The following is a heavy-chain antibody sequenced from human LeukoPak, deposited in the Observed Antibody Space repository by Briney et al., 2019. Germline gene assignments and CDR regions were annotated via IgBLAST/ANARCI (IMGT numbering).Heavy chain of an antibody. CDR1: GYTFTGYY. CDR3: AHVIAVAGTTTDAFDI. V-gene: IGHV1-2*02. CDR2: INPNSGGT. Sequence: ASVKFSCKASGYTFTGYYMHWVRQAPGQGLEWMGWINPNSGGTNYAQKFQGRVTMTRDTSISTAYMELSRLRSDDTAVYYCAHVIAVAGTTTDAFDIWGQGSMVTVSS. D-gene: IGHD6-19*01. J-gene: IGHJ3*02.